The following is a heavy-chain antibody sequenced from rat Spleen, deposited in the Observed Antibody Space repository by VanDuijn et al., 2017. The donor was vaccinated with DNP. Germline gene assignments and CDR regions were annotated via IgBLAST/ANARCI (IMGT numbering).Heavy chain of an antibody. J-gene: IGHJ3*01. D-gene: IGHD1-9*01. CDR1: GFSLTSYG. V-gene: IGHV2S12*01. CDR3: ARSHTTGLTWFAY. CDR2: ISSGGST. Sequence: QVQLKESGPGLVQPSQTLSLTCTVSGFSLTSYGVSWVRQPPGKGLEWIAAISSGGSTYYNSVLKSRLSINRDTSESQVFLKMNSLQTEDTAMYFCARSHTTGLTWFAYWGQGTLVTVSS.